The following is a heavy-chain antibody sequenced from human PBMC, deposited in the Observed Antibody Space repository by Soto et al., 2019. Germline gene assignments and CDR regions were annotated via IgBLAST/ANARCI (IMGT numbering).Heavy chain of an antibody. CDR1: GGSVSSGGYY. CDR2: IYYSGST. CDR3: ARDTYGQDFFDN. V-gene: IGHV4-61*08. J-gene: IGHJ4*02. D-gene: IGHD3-10*01. Sequence: QVQLQESGPGLVRPSETLSLTCTVSGGSVSSGGYYWSWIRQPPGKGLEWIGNIYYSGSTNYNPSLKSRVTISVDTSKNQFSLKLSSVTAADTAVYYCARDTYGQDFFDNWGQGTLVTVSS.